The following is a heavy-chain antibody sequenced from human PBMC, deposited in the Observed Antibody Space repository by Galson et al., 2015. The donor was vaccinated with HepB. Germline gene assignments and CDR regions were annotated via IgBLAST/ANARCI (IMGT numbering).Heavy chain of an antibody. CDR3: VRDRLHSFDY. V-gene: IGHV1-18*04. CDR2: ISTRSGNT. J-gene: IGHJ4*02. CDR1: GYTFTSNG. Sequence: SVKVSCKASGYTFTSNGISWVQQAPGQGLEWMGWISTRSGNTNYAQRLQGRDTMTTDTSTSTAYMELRRLRSDDTAIYYCVRDRLHSFDYWGQGTLVTVSS.